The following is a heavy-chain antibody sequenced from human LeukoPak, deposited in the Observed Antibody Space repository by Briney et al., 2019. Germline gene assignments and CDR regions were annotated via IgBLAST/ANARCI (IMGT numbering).Heavy chain of an antibody. CDR3: ATHSTIFGGNYGMDV. CDR2: FDPEDGET. J-gene: IGHJ6*02. D-gene: IGHD3-3*01. V-gene: IGHV1-24*01. Sequence: ASVKVSCRVSGYTLTELSMHWVRQAPGKGLEWMGGFDPEDGETIYAQKFQGRVTMTEDTSTDTAYMELSSLRSEDTAVYYCATHSTIFGGNYGMDVWGQGTTVTVSS. CDR1: GYTLTELS.